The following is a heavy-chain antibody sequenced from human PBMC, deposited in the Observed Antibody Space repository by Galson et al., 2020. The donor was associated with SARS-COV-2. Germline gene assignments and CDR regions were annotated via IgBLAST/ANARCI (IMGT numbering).Heavy chain of an antibody. CDR1: GYNFISYG. V-gene: IGHV1-18*04. CDR3: ARGGYCASTACHDYYWYYGMDV. J-gene: IGHJ6*02. CDR2: VSTYNGKT. Sequence: ASVKVSFKASGYNFISYGISWVRQPPGQGLEWMGLVSTYNGKTNYAQKFQGRVTMTRNTSTNTAYMELMSLRSDDTAAYYCARGGYCASTACHDYYWYYGMDVWGQGTTVTVSS. D-gene: IGHD2-2*01.